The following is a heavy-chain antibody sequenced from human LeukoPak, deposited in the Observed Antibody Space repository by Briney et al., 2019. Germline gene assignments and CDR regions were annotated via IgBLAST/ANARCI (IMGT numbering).Heavy chain of an antibody. V-gene: IGHV5-51*01. J-gene: IGHJ4*02. D-gene: IGHD3-9*01. CDR3: ARSAYDILTGYYTLGY. Sequence: GESLKISCKGSGYSFTSYWIGWVRQMPGKGLEWMGIIYPGDSDTRYSPSFQGQVTISADKSISTAYLQWSSLKASDTAMYCCARSAYDILTGYYTLGYWGQGTLVTVSS. CDR1: GYSFTSYW. CDR2: IYPGDSDT.